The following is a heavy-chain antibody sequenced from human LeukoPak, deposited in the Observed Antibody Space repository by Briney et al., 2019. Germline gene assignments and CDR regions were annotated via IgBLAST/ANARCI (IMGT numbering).Heavy chain of an antibody. CDR2: IYYSGNT. V-gene: IGHV4-59*08. CDR3: ARSWSSSLPFGY. J-gene: IGHJ4*02. Sequence: GSLRLSCAASGFTFSSYAMSWVRQAPGKGLEWIGYIYYSGNTNYNPSLKSRVTISVDTSKNQFSLKLSSMTAADTAVYYCARSWSSSLPFGYWGQGTLVTVSS. CDR1: GFTFSSYA. D-gene: IGHD6-13*01.